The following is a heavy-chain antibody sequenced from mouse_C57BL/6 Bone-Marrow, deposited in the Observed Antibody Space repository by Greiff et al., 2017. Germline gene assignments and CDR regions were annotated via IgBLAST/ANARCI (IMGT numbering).Heavy chain of an antibody. J-gene: IGHJ4*01. CDR3: ARWLRRPYAMDY. D-gene: IGHD2-2*01. CDR1: GYTFTSYW. V-gene: IGHV1-64*01. CDR2: IHPNSGST. Sequence: QVQLQQSGAELVKPGASVKLSCKASGYTFTSYWMHWVKQRPGQGLEWIGMIHPNSGSTNYNEKFKSKATLTVDKSSSTAYMQLSSLTSEDSAVYYCARWLRRPYAMDYWGQGTSVTVSS.